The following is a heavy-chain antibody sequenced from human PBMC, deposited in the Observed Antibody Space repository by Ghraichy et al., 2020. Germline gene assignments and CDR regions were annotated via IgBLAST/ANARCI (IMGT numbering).Heavy chain of an antibody. J-gene: IGHJ5*02. Sequence: SETLSLTCTVSGGSVNSGSYYWSWIRQPPGKGLEWIGYISYRGDTNYNPSLKSRVTMSADTSKNEFSLNLIFVTTADTAVYYCARRGGSGSSYWFDPWGQGTLVTVSS. CDR2: ISYRGDT. D-gene: IGHD3-10*01. V-gene: IGHV4-61*01. CDR3: ARRGGSGSSYWFDP. CDR1: GGSVNSGSYY.